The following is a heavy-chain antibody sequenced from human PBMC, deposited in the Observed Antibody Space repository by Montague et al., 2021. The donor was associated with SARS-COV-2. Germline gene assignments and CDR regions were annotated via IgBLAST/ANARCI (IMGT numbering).Heavy chain of an antibody. CDR3: AREFRIELWQTNWYFGF. J-gene: IGHJ2*01. Sequence: SETLSLTCSVSGGSISGHYWSWIRQPPGKGLEWIGNFDHSEDTKYNPSLKSRATISVDTSKNQFALRLHSVTAADTAVYYCAREFRIELWQTNWYFGFWGQGTLVTVSS. D-gene: IGHD3-16*01. V-gene: IGHV4-59*11. CDR2: FDHSEDT. CDR1: GGSISGHY.